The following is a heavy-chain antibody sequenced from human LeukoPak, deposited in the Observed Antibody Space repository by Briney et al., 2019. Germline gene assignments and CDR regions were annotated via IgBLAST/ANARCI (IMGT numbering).Heavy chain of an antibody. CDR1: GFTFSSYA. J-gene: IGHJ4*02. Sequence: PGGSLRLSCAASGFTFSSYAMSWVRQAPGKGLEWVSAISGSGGSTYYADSVKGRFTISRDNSKNTLYLRMNSLRAEDTAVYYCAKAPIGQLLPFDYWGQGTLVTVSS. CDR2: ISGSGGST. V-gene: IGHV3-23*01. D-gene: IGHD2-2*01. CDR3: AKAPIGQLLPFDY.